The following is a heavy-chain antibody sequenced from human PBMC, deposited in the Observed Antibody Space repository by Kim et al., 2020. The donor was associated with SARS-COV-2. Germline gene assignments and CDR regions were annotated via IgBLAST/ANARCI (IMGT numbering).Heavy chain of an antibody. Sequence: GGSLRLSCAASGFTFSSYAMHWVRQAPGKGLEWVAVISYDGSNKYYADSVKGRFTISRDNSKNPLYLQMNSLRAEDTAVYYCARAVEATYGAFDYWGQGTLVTVSS. CDR3: ARAVEATYGAFDY. J-gene: IGHJ4*02. CDR1: GFTFSSYA. D-gene: IGHD1-26*01. V-gene: IGHV3-30*04. CDR2: ISYDGSNK.